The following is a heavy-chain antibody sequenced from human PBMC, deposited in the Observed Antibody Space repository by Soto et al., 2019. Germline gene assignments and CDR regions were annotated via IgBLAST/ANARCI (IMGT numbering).Heavy chain of an antibody. Sequence: ASVKLSCKASGYTFTSYGISWLRQARGQGLEWMGWISGKTAKTNYAQNLQGRVTITTDTSTSTAYMELRSLRSDDTAVYYCARVPREIILVGMDVWGQGTTVTVSS. CDR1: GYTFTSYG. CDR2: ISGKTAKT. V-gene: IGHV1-18*04. CDR3: ARVPREIILVGMDV. D-gene: IGHD2-2*01. J-gene: IGHJ6*02.